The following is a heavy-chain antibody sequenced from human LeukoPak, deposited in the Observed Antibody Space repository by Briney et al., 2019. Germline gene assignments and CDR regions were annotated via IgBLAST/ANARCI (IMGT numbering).Heavy chain of an antibody. Sequence: PETLSLTCSVSGGSSSSSSYYWGWIRQPPGKGLEWIGSIHDSGSTDYNPPLKSRVTISVDTSKNQFCLKLSSVTAADTAVYYCARLYGGNSNIHYCDNWGQGRPGSVSS. CDR2: IHDSGST. V-gene: IGHV4-39*01. D-gene: IGHD4-23*01. CDR3: ARLYGGNSNIHYCDN. CDR1: GGSSSSSSYY. J-gene: IGHJ4*02.